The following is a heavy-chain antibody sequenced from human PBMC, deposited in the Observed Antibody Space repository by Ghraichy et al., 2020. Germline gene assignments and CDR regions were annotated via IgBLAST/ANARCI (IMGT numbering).Heavy chain of an antibody. CDR1: GFTFSNAW. V-gene: IGHV3-15*01. CDR2: IKSKTDGGTT. CDR3: TAGVTDY. J-gene: IGHJ4*02. Sequence: LSLTCAASGFTFSNAWMSWVRQAPRKGLEWVGRIKSKTDGGTTDYAAPVKGRFTISRDDSKNTLYLQMNSLKTEDTAVYYCTAGVTDYWGQGTLVTVSS.